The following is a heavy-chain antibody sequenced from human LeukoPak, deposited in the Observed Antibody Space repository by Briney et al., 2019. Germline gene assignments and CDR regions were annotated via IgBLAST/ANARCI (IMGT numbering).Heavy chain of an antibody. CDR2: ISYSGST. CDR3: ARSGDYYDSSGYFSWTFDI. V-gene: IGHV4-59*01. D-gene: IGHD3-22*01. CDR1: GGSMSSYY. J-gene: IGHJ3*02. Sequence: TPSETLSLTCTVSGGSMSSYYWSWIRQPPGKGLEWIGYISYSGSTNYNPSLRSRVTISVDTSKNQFSLKLSSVTAADTAVYYCARSGDYYDSSGYFSWTFDIWGQGTMVTVSS.